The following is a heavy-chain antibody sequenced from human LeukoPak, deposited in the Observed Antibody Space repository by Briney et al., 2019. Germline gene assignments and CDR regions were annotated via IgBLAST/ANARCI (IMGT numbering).Heavy chain of an antibody. CDR3: AKRGVVIRVILVGFHKEAYYFDS. D-gene: IGHD3-22*01. J-gene: IGHJ4*02. Sequence: GGSLRLSCAVSGITLSNYGMSWVRQAPGKGLEWDAGISDSGGRTNYADSVKGRFTISRDNPKNTLYLQMNSLRADDTAVYFCAKRGVVIRVILVGFHKEAYYFDSWGQGALVTVSS. CDR1: GITLSNYG. CDR2: ISDSGGRT. V-gene: IGHV3-23*01.